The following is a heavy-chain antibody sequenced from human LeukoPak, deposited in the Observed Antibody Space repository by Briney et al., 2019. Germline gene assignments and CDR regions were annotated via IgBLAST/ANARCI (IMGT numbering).Heavy chain of an antibody. CDR1: GHTFTSYY. Sequence: ASVKVSCKASGHTFTSYYMHWVRQAPGQGLEWMGIINPSGGSTNYAQKFQGRVTMTRDMSTSTVYMELSSLRSEDTAVYYCARDGVAGVYYFDYWGQGTLVTVSS. CDR3: ARDGVAGVYYFDY. D-gene: IGHD6-19*01. V-gene: IGHV1-46*01. J-gene: IGHJ4*02. CDR2: INPSGGST.